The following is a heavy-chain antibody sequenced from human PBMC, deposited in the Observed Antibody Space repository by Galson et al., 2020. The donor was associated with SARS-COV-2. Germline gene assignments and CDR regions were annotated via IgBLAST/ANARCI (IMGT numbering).Heavy chain of an antibody. D-gene: IGHD7-27*01. Sequence: TGGSLRLSCAASGFTFSSYAMHWVRQAPGKGLEWVAVISYDGSNKYYADSVKGRFTISRDNSKNTLYLQMNSLRAEDTAVYYCARTAWGAPYYFDYWGQGTLVTVSS. CDR2: ISYDGSNK. J-gene: IGHJ4*02. CDR3: ARTAWGAPYYFDY. V-gene: IGHV3-30-3*01. CDR1: GFTFSSYA.